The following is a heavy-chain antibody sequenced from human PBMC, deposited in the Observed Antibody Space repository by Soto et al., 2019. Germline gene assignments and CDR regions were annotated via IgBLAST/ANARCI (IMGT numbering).Heavy chain of an antibody. CDR1: GYTFTSYD. Sequence: QVQLVQSGAEVKKPGPSVKVSCKASGYTFTSYDINWVRQATGQGLEWMGWMNPNRGNTGHAQKFQGRITMTRDTSLRTAYMELSSLTSEDTAVYYCARTHGDLDYWGQGTLVTVSS. D-gene: IGHD4-17*01. J-gene: IGHJ4*02. V-gene: IGHV1-8*01. CDR2: MNPNRGNT. CDR3: ARTHGDLDY.